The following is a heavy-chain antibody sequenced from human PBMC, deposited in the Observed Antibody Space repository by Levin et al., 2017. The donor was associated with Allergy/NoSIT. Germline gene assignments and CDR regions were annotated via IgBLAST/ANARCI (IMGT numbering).Heavy chain of an antibody. CDR2: ISYDGSNK. D-gene: IGHD3-10*01. Sequence: GESLKISCAASGFTFSSYGMHWVRQAPGKGLEWVAVISYDGSNKYYADSVKGRFTISRDNSKNTLYLQMNSLRAEDTAVYYCAKETMVRGVNDYWGQGTLVTVSS. J-gene: IGHJ4*02. V-gene: IGHV3-30*18. CDR1: GFTFSSYG. CDR3: AKETMVRGVNDY.